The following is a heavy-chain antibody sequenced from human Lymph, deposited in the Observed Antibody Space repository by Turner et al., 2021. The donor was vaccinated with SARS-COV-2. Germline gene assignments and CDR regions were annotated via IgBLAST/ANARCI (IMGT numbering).Heavy chain of an antibody. CDR2: IIPICGTG. CDR3: ARDTAVAGTLGAFDI. J-gene: IGHJ3*02. D-gene: IGHD6-19*01. Sequence: QVQLVQSGAEVKTPGSSVKGPCKAFGGTFSSYAISWVRQAPGQGLEWMGGIIPICGTGNYAQKFQGRVTITADESTSTAYMELSSLRAEDTAVYYCARDTAVAGTLGAFDIWGQGTMVTVSS. V-gene: IGHV1-69*01. CDR1: GGTFSSYA.